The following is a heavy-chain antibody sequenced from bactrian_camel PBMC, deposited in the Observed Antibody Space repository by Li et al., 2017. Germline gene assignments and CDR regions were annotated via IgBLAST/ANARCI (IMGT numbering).Heavy chain of an antibody. Sequence: QLVESGGGLVQPGGSLRLSCAASGYLVNNRCLGWFRQAPGKEREGVAVIWPGDDSKYYADSVEDRFTISLDKAQNTLYLQMNSLKPEDTAMYYCAARVGYYSDYFELWGLPESFNYWGQGTQVTVS. J-gene: IGHJ4*01. CDR3: AARVGYYSDYFELWGLPESFNY. CDR2: IWPGDDSK. D-gene: IGHD4*01. CDR1: GYLVNNRC. V-gene: IGHV3S1*01.